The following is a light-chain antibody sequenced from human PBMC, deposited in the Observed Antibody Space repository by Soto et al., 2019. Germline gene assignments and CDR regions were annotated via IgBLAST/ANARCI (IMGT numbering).Light chain of an antibody. CDR1: QSVSTY. J-gene: IGKJ4*01. CDR2: DVS. Sequence: EIVLTQSPATLSLSPGERATLSCRASQSVSTYLAWYQQKPGQAPRLLIYDVSNRATGIPARFSGSGSGTDFSLTISSLEPEDFAVYYCQQRADWPLTFGGGTKVEIK. V-gene: IGKV3-11*01. CDR3: QQRADWPLT.